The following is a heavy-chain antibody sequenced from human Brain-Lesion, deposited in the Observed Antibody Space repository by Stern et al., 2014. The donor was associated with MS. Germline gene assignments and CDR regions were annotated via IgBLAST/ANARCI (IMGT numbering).Heavy chain of an antibody. J-gene: IGHJ4*02. D-gene: IGHD4-11*01. V-gene: IGHV4-30-4*01. CDR1: GGSINSGDYH. CDR3: ARSTVSAEYYFDY. CDR2: ITYSGTT. Sequence: QVQLVQSGPGLVKPSQTLSLTCTVSGGSINSGDYHWTWIRLPPGKGLEWIGCITYSGTTYYKPSLQRRLTISVDTSKNQFSLKLRSVNAGDTAVYYCARSTVSAEYYFDYWGQGTLVTVSS.